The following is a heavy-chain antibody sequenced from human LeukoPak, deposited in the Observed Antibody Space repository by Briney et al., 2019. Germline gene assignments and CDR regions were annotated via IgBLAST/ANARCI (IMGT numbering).Heavy chain of an antibody. J-gene: IGHJ4*02. CDR1: GYTFTSYD. V-gene: IGHV1-8*01. CDR3: LIAAAAIDFDY. CDR2: MNPNSGNT. Sequence: VSVKVSCKASGYTFTSYDINWVRQATGQGLEWMGWMNPNSGNTGYAQNFQGRVTMTRNTSISSAYMELSSLRSEDTAVYYCLIAAAAIDFDYWGQGTLVTVSS. D-gene: IGHD6-13*01.